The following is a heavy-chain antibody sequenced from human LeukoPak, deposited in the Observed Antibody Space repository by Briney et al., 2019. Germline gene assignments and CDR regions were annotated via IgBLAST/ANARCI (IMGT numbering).Heavy chain of an antibody. CDR3: ARGREGQQLVRLRSYYYMDV. Sequence: GGSLRLSCAASGFTISSYSMNWVRQAPGKGLEWVSSISSSSSYIYYADSVKGRFTISRDNAKSSLYLQMNSLRVEDTAVYYCARGREGQQLVRLRSYYYMDVWGKGTTVTVSS. V-gene: IGHV3-21*01. J-gene: IGHJ6*03. CDR1: GFTISSYS. CDR2: ISSSSSYI. D-gene: IGHD6-13*01.